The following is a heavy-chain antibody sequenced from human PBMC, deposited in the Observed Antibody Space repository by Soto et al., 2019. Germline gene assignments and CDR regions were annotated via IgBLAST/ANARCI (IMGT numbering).Heavy chain of an antibody. D-gene: IGHD3-16*01. CDR2: IYYSGST. V-gene: IGHV4-31*03. CDR3: ARTKAVWGSPYYFDY. CDR1: GRSVSSGGYY. Sequence: SLSLTCPVSGRSVSSGGYYWSWILQHPGKGMEWIGYIYYSGSTYYNPSLKSRVTISVDTSKNQFSLKLSSVTAADTAVYYCARTKAVWGSPYYFDYWGQGTLVTVSS. J-gene: IGHJ4*02.